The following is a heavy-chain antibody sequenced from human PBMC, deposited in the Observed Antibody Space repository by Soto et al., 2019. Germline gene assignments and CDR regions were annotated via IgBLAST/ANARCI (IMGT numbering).Heavy chain of an antibody. V-gene: IGHV4-59*01. J-gene: IGHJ5*02. CDR2: IYYSGST. CDR1: GGSISSYY. CDR3: ARVPTTVVTTVNCFDP. Sequence: PSETLSLTCTVSGGSISSYYWSWIRQPPGKGLEWIGYIYYSGSTNYNPSLKSRVTISVDTSKNQFSLKLSSVTAADTAVYYCARVPTTVVTTVNCFDPWGQGTLVTVSS. D-gene: IGHD4-17*01.